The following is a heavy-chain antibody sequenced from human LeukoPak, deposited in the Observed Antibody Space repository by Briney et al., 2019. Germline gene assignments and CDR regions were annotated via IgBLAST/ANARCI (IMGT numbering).Heavy chain of an antibody. J-gene: IGHJ6*03. CDR2: ISAYNGNT. CDR3: ARDLDSIAARQNYMDV. V-gene: IGHV1-18*01. CDR1: GYTFTSYG. Sequence: ASVKVSCKASGYTFTSYGISWVRQAPGQGLEWMGWISAYNGNTNYAQKLQGRVTMTTDTSTSTAYMKLRSLRSDDTAVYYCARDLDSIAARQNYMDVWGKGTTVTVSS. D-gene: IGHD6-6*01.